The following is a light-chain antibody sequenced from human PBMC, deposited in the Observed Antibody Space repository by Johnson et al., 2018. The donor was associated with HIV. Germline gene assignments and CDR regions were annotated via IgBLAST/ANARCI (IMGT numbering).Light chain of an antibody. V-gene: IGLV1-51*01. Sequence: QSVLTQPPSVSAAPGQKVTISCSGSSSNIGNNYVSWYQQVPGEAPKLLIYDNNRRPSGIPDRFSGSKSGTSATLGITGLQTGDEADYYCGTWDSSLSAGGVFGTGTKVTVL. CDR3: GTWDSSLSAGGV. CDR2: DNN. J-gene: IGLJ1*01. CDR1: SSNIGNNY.